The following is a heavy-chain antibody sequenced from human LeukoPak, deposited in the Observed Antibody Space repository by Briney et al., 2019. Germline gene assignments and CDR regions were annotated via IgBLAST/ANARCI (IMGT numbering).Heavy chain of an antibody. J-gene: IGHJ4*02. D-gene: IGHD3-10*01. CDR1: GFTFSSYF. V-gene: IGHV3-7*05. CDR2: IHPDGSDK. CDR3: ARVRGDYGCISDY. Sequence: GGSLRLSCAASGFTFSSYFMNWVRQAPGKGLEWVANIHPDGSDKYYVDSVRGRFTISRDNAKNTLYLQMNRLRAEDTAVYYCARVRGDYGCISDYWGQGTLVTVSS.